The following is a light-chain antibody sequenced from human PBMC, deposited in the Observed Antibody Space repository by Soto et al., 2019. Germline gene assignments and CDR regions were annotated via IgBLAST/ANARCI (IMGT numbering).Light chain of an antibody. J-gene: IGKJ1*01. CDR3: QQYNSYSRT. CDR2: KAS. V-gene: IGKV1-5*03. Sequence: DIQMTQSPSTLSASVGDRVTITFRASQSISSWLAWYQQKPGKAPKLLIYKASTLKSGVPSRFSGSGSGTEFTLAISSLQPDDFATYYCQQYNSYSRTFGQGTKVHI. CDR1: QSISSW.